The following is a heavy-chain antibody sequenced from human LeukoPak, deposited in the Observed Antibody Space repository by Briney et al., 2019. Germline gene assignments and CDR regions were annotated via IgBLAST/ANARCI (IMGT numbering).Heavy chain of an antibody. J-gene: IGHJ4*02. CDR3: AKDGGYDILTGYFDY. V-gene: IGHV3-23*01. CDR2: ISGSGGST. CDR1: GFTFSSYA. D-gene: IGHD3-9*01. Sequence: GGSLRLPCAASGFTFSSYAMSWVRQAPGKGLEWVSAISGSGGSTYYADSVKGRFTISRDSSKNTLYLQMNSLRAEDTAVYYCAKDGGYDILTGYFDYWGQGTLVTVSS.